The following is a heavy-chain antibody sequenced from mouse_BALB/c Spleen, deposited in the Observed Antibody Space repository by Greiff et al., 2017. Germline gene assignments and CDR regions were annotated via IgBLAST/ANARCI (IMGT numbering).Heavy chain of an antibody. Sequence: QVQLQQSGAELAKPGASVKMSCKASGYTFTSYWMHWVKQRPGQGLEWIGYINPSTGYTEYNQKFKDKATLTADKSSSTAYMQLSSLTSEDSAVYYCARLTATGFAYWGQGTLVTVSA. J-gene: IGHJ3*01. D-gene: IGHD1-2*01. CDR1: GYTFTSYW. CDR2: INPSTGYT. CDR3: ARLTATGFAY. V-gene: IGHV1-7*01.